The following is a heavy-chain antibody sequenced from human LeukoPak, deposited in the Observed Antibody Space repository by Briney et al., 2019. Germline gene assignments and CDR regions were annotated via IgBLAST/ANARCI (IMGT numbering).Heavy chain of an antibody. Sequence: GGSLRLSCAASGFKFNFYWMSWVRQAPGKGLEWVANINQDGSETYYVDSVRGRFTISRENAKNSVNLQMDSLRAEDTAVYYCARDLFSLGYSYGPDYWGQGTLVTVSS. J-gene: IGHJ4*02. D-gene: IGHD5-18*01. CDR2: INQDGSET. CDR1: GFKFNFYW. CDR3: ARDLFSLGYSYGPDY. V-gene: IGHV3-7*05.